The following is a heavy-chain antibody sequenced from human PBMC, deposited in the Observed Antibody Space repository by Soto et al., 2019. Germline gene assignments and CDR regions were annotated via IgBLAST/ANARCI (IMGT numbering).Heavy chain of an antibody. CDR2: VSAWNGDT. CDR3: ARDHSNTSGNYQFFDY. Sequence: QIQLVQSGAEVRVPGASVTVSCKASGYTFNHHGITWVRQAPGQGLEWMGWVSAWNGDTKYAQRLQDRLTLTTDTSTTTAYLELRSLTSDDTAVYYCARDHSNTSGNYQFFDYWGQGTLVSVSS. V-gene: IGHV1-18*01. D-gene: IGHD6-19*01. CDR1: GYTFNHHG. J-gene: IGHJ4*02.